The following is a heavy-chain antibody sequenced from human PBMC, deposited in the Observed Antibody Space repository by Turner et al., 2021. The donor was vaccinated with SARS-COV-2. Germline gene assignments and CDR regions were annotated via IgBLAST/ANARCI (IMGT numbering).Heavy chain of an antibody. CDR2: ILYDGSNK. D-gene: IGHD6-19*01. Sequence: QVQLVESGGGVVRPGRSLRHYWAASGFPFSSYGLHRVRQAPGKGLEWVAFILYDGSNKYYADSVKGRFTSSRDNSKNTLYLQMNSLRAEDTAVYYCARPIPSYSSGWYGCYFDYWGQGTLVTVSS. V-gene: IGHV3-33*01. CDR3: ARPIPSYSSGWYGCYFDY. CDR1: GFPFSSYG. J-gene: IGHJ4*02.